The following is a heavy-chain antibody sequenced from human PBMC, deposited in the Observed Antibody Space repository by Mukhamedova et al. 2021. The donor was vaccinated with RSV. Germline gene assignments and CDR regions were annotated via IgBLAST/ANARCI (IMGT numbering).Heavy chain of an antibody. V-gene: IGHV4-28*01. D-gene: IGHD6-13*01. J-gene: IGHJ4*02. CDR3: ARNRGSSWYATFDY. Sequence: SRVTMSVDTSKNQFSLKLTSVNAADTAVYYCARNRGSSWYATFDYWGQGTLVTVSS.